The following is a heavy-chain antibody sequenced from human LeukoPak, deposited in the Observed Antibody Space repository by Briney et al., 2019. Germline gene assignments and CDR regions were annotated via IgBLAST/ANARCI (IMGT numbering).Heavy chain of an antibody. CDR1: GFTFSSYG. V-gene: IGHV3-23*01. CDR2: ISGSGGST. Sequence: PGGSLRLSCAASGFTFSSYGMSWVRQAPGKGLEWVSAISGSGGSTYYADSVKGRFTISRDNSKNTLYLQMNSLRAEDTAVYYCAKDSSVVITTTDYWGQGTLVTVSS. CDR3: AKDSSVVITTTDY. J-gene: IGHJ4*02. D-gene: IGHD3-22*01.